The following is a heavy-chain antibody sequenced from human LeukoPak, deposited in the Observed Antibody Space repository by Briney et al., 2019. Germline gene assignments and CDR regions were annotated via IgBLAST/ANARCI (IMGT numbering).Heavy chain of an antibody. Sequence: GGSLRLSCTASGFTFSTYGMSWVRQAPGKGLEWVSAISGSSDATFYADSVKGRFTVSRDNSKNTLYLQMNSLRAEDTAVYFCAKDMVRGYYFDCWGQGTLITVSS. CDR1: GFTFSTYG. J-gene: IGHJ4*02. D-gene: IGHD3-10*01. CDR2: ISGSSDAT. V-gene: IGHV3-23*01. CDR3: AKDMVRGYYFDC.